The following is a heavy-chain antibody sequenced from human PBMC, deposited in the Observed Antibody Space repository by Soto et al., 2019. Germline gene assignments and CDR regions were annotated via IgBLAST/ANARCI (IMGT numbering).Heavy chain of an antibody. V-gene: IGHV4-30-4*08. CDR3: ARERVYGAMPPFYYYGMDV. CDR2: IFFSGTT. J-gene: IGHJ6*02. CDR1: GVYIGRGDFL. Sequence: QVQLQESDPGLVEPSQTLSLKCTVSGVYIGRGDFLWSWIRQSPGKGLEWIGYIFFSGTTHYNKSLRRRTVLSVDTSRNEFSLKLFSVTAADTAVYFCARERVYGAMPPFYYYGMDVWGHWTTVIISS. D-gene: IGHD3-10*01.